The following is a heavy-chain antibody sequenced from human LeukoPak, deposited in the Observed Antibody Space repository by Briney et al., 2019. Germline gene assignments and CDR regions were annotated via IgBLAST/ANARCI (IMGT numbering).Heavy chain of an antibody. CDR3: AKESGDSYYSVDY. D-gene: IGHD1-26*01. CDR2: ISSSGSTT. Sequence: GGSLRLSCAASGFTFSDYYMSWIRQAPGKGLEWVSYISSSGSTTKYADSVKGRFTISRDNSKNTLYLQMNSLRAEDTALYYCAKESGDSYYSVDYWGQGTLVTVSS. V-gene: IGHV3-11*01. CDR1: GFTFSDYY. J-gene: IGHJ4*02.